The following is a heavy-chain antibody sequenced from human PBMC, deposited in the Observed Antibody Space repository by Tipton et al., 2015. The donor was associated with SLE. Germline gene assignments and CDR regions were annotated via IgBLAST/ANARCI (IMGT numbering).Heavy chain of an antibody. CDR2: INSDGSST. V-gene: IGHV3-74*01. CDR3: AKEVYGGNLYYYFDL. CDR1: GFTFSSYW. Sequence: GSLRLSCAASGFTFSSYWMHWVRQAPGKGLVWVSRINSDGSSTSYADSVKGRFTISRDNAKNTLYLQMNSLRPEDTALYYCAKEVYGGNLYYYFDLWGRGTLVTVSS. D-gene: IGHD4-23*01. J-gene: IGHJ2*01.